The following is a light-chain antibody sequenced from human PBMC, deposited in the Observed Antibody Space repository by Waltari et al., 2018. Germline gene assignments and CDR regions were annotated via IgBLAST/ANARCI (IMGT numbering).Light chain of an antibody. CDR3: QQMA. CDR2: ASS. V-gene: IGKV1-39*01. CDR1: QNIYGY. J-gene: IGKJ1*01. Sequence: DIEMTQSPAALSASVGDRVTINCRASQNIYGYLNWYQQEPGKAPELLIYASSSLQSGVPSRFRGSGFGTEFTLTITNLQLEDFATYYCQQMAFGQGSKVEIK.